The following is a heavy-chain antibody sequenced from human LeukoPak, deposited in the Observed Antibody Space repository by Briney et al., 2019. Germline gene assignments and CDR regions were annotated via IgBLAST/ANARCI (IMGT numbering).Heavy chain of an antibody. CDR2: IYYSGST. Sequence: SETLSLTCTVSGGSISSYYWSWIRQPPGKGLEWIGYIYYSGSTNYNPSLKSRVTISVDTSKNQFSLKLSSVSAADTAVYYCARATVTLNYYYLDVWGQGTTVTVSS. J-gene: IGHJ6*03. CDR1: GGSISSYY. D-gene: IGHD4-11*01. CDR3: ARATVTLNYYYLDV. V-gene: IGHV4-59*01.